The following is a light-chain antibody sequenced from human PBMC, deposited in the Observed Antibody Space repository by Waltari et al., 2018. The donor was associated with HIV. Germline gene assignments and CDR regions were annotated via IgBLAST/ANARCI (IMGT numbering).Light chain of an antibody. V-gene: IGKV1-5*03. CDR1: ENMNTF. CDR2: RAS. J-gene: IGKJ1*01. Sequence: DIQLTQSPSTLSVSVGDRVTITCRASENMNTFLVWYQQKPGKAPRLLIFRASTLQNGVPSRCIGSGSGTDFTLTISSLQPDDFATYYCQHYTSSFRTFGQGTRVDMK. CDR3: QHYTSSFRT.